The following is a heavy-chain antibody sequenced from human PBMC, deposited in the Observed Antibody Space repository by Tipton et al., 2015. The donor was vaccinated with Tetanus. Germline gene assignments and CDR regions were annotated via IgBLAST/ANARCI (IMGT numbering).Heavy chain of an antibody. Sequence: TLSLTCTVSGGSVSSGDYYWSWIRQPPGKGLEWIGYIYYSGSTYYNPSLKSRVTISVDTSKNQFSLKLSSVTAADTAVYYCAREGYYDSSGEIDYWGQGTLVTVSS. CDR2: IYYSGST. V-gene: IGHV4-30-4*01. CDR3: AREGYYDSSGEIDY. D-gene: IGHD3-22*01. J-gene: IGHJ4*02. CDR1: GGSVSSGDYY.